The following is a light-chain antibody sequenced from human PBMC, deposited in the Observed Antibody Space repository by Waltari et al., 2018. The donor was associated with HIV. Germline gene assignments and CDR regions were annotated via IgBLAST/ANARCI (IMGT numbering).Light chain of an antibody. V-gene: IGLV2-11*01. CDR3: CSYAGSFTLL. Sequence: QSALPQPRPVSGSPGQSVTIPCPGTFRAVGGYTFVPWYQQHSGKAPKLVIFDVNKRPSGVPDRFSGSKSGNTASLTVSGLQAEDEADYFCCSYAGSFTLLFGGGTNLAVL. CDR1: FRAVGGYTF. J-gene: IGLJ3*02. CDR2: DVN.